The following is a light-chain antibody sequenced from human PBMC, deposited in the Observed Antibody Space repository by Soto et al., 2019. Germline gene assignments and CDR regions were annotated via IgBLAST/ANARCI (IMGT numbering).Light chain of an antibody. CDR1: QSVSSY. J-gene: IGKJ2*01. CDR2: DAS. CDR3: QQRSNWPAYT. Sequence: EIVLTQSPATLSLSPGERATLSCRASQSVSSYLAWYQQKPGQAPRLLIYDASNRATGIPARFSGSGSGKDFTLTISSLDPEDFAVYYCQQRSNWPAYTFGQGTKLEIK. V-gene: IGKV3-11*01.